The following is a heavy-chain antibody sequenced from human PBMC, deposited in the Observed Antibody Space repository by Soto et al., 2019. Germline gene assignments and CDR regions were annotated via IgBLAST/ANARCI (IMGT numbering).Heavy chain of an antibody. Sequence: SETLSLTCAVSSGSIRSSNWWSWVRQPPGKGLEWIGGIHHSGSTNYNPSLKSRVTILVDKSKNQFSLNLSSVTAADTAVYYWASGSYCSGGSCSPFYYYYMDVWGKGTTVTVS. CDR1: SGSIRSSNW. CDR2: IHHSGST. V-gene: IGHV4-4*02. CDR3: ASGSYCSGGSCSPFYYYYMDV. D-gene: IGHD2-15*01. J-gene: IGHJ6*03.